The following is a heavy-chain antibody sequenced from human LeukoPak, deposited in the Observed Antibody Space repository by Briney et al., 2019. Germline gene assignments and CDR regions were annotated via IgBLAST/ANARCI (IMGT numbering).Heavy chain of an antibody. D-gene: IGHD3-22*01. V-gene: IGHV3-30-3*01. Sequence: GRSLILSCAASGGTFSSYAMHWCRQAPGKGLEWVTVISYDGSSKYYADSVKGRFTISRDKSKNALSLQLNSLRAEDTAVYYCARDTDYYDSSGYYYAAFDNWGQGTLVTVSS. CDR2: ISYDGSSK. CDR3: ARDTDYYDSSGYYYAAFDN. CDR1: GGTFSSYA. J-gene: IGHJ3*02.